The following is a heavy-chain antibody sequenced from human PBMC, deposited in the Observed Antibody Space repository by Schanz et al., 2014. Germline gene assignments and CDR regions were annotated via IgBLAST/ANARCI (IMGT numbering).Heavy chain of an antibody. CDR2: ISDAITSGFSTI. V-gene: IGHV3-48*01. J-gene: IGHJ4*02. CDR1: GFTFSSYS. CDR3: AQTRGTFMVPIDN. Sequence: DVQVVESGGGLVQPGGSLRLSCAASGFTFSSYSMNWVRQAPGKGLEWLSYISDAITSGFSTIFYADSVKGRFTISRDDARNSLYLQLNSLRVEDSGVYFCAQTRGTFMVPIDNWGQGVRVIVSS. D-gene: IGHD3-3*02.